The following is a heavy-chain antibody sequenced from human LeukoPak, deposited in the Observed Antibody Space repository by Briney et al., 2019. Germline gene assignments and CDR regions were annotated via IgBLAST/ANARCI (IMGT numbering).Heavy chain of an antibody. D-gene: IGHD4-11*01. CDR1: GSSITTYTH. V-gene: IGHV4-38-2*02. CDR3: ARDGAVTTGRWVMGV. CDR2: IHHTGNT. Sequence: SETLSLTCTVSGSSITTYTHWGWIRQSPGKGLEWIASIHHTGNTYYNPSLESRVTISIDTSKNQFSLEVRSVTAADTAVYYCARDGAVTTGRWVMGVWGKGTTVTVSS. J-gene: IGHJ6*04.